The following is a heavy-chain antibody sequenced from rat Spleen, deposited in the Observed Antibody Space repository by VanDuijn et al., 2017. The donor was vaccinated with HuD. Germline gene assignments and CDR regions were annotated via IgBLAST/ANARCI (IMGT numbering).Heavy chain of an antibody. CDR1: GFTFSDYY. D-gene: IGHD1-10*01. Sequence: EVHLVESGGGLVQPGRSLKLSCAASGFTFSDYYMAWVRQAPGKGLEWVASIYSDGSSTYYPDTVKGRFVISKDDAKNTGYLQMNNLRSEDTAIYYCTSGGITTRLNWFAYWGQGTLVTVSS. CDR3: TSGGITTRLNWFAY. CDR2: IYSDGSST. J-gene: IGHJ3*01. V-gene: IGHV5-35*01.